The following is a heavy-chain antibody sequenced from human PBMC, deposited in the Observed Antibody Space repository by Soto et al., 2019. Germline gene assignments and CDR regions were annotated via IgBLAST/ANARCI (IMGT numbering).Heavy chain of an antibody. CDR2: ISSSSSTI. V-gene: IGHV3-48*01. J-gene: IGHJ2*01. Sequence: GGSLRLSCAASGFTFSSYSMNWVRQAPGKGLEWVSYISSSSSTIYYADSVKGRFTISRDNAKNSLYLQMNSLRAEDTAVYYCARDSDPTNWGSIPNWYFDLWGRGTLVTVSS. CDR1: GFTFSSYS. D-gene: IGHD7-27*01. CDR3: ARDSDPTNWGSIPNWYFDL.